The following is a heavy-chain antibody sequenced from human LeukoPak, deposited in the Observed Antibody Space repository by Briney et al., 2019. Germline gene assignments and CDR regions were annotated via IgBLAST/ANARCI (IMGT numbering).Heavy chain of an antibody. CDR3: TTDLGLTMIRGVIVY. D-gene: IGHD3-10*01. Sequence: PGGSLRLSCAASGFTFTNAWMAWVRQAPGKGLEWVGRIKSKGDGETTDYAAPVKGRFSMSRDDSKATMYLQMYSLEAEDTAVYYCTTDLGLTMIRGVIVYWGQGALVTVSS. CDR2: IKSKGDGETT. CDR1: GFTFTNAW. J-gene: IGHJ4*02. V-gene: IGHV3-15*01.